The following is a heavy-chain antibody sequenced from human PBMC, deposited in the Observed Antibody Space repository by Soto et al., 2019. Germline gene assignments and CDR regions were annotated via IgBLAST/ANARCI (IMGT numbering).Heavy chain of an antibody. CDR3: SKGPTITMIVVVIRGFDY. CDR1: GFTFSSYA. Sequence: GSLRLSCAASGFTFSSYAMSWVRQAPGKVLEWVSAISGSGGSTYYADSVKGRFTISRDNSKNTLYLQMNSLRAEDTAVYYCSKGPTITMIVVVIRGFDYWGQGTLVTVSS. CDR2: ISGSGGST. J-gene: IGHJ4*02. V-gene: IGHV3-23*01. D-gene: IGHD3-22*01.